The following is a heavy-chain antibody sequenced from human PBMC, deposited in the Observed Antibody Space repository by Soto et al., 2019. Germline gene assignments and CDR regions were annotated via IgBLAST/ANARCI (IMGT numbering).Heavy chain of an antibody. CDR2: ISYGGDNK. Sequence: QVQLVESGGGVVQPGRSLRLSCAASGFIFSDYAMHWVRQAPGKGLEWVAVISYGGDNKYYADSVRGRFAISRDNLKNTLDLQMNSLNPEDTAVYHCEKDRHSTSWYGLEADLWGQGTLVTVSS. D-gene: IGHD6-13*01. CDR1: GFIFSDYA. J-gene: IGHJ4*02. CDR3: EKDRHSTSWYGLEADL. V-gene: IGHV3-30*09.